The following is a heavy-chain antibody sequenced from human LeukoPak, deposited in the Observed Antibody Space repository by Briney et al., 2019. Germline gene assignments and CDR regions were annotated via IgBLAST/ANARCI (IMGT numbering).Heavy chain of an antibody. CDR2: IYYSGST. CDR3: ARGVLYSSGRVFRH. J-gene: IGHJ4*02. V-gene: IGHV4-39*01. D-gene: IGHD6-19*01. CDR1: GGSISSSSYY. Sequence: KPSETLSLTCTVSGGSISSSSYYWGWIRQPPGKGLEWIGSIYYSGSTYYNPSLKSRVTISVDTSKNQFSLKLGAVTAADTAVYYCARGVLYSSGRVFRHWGQGTLVTVSS.